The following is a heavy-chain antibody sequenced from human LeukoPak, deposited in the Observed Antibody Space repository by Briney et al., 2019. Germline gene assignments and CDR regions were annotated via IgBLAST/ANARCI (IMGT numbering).Heavy chain of an antibody. CDR2: LYSRGSP. J-gene: IGHJ3*02. CDR1: GGSISSYY. V-gene: IGHV4-59*01. Sequence: SETLSLTCTVSGGSISSYYWSWIRQPAGEGLEWIGYLYSRGSPNYNPSLKRRVTISVDTSKNHFSLTLSSVTAADTAVYYCARLQPNSGEWGFDIWGQGTMVTVSS. CDR3: ARLQPNSGEWGFDI. D-gene: IGHD1-1*01.